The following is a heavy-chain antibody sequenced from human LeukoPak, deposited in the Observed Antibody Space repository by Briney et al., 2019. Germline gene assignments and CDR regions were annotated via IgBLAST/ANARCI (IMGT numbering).Heavy chain of an antibody. CDR1: GGSISSYY. D-gene: IGHD3-16*01. J-gene: IGHJ4*02. Sequence: SETLSLTCTVSGGSISSYYWGWIRQPPGKGLEWIGGVFYTGSTYYNPSLKSRVTISVDTSKNQFSLKLSSVTAADTAVYYCARDGGYFDYWGQGTLVTVSS. CDR3: ARDGGYFDY. V-gene: IGHV4-39*07. CDR2: VFYTGST.